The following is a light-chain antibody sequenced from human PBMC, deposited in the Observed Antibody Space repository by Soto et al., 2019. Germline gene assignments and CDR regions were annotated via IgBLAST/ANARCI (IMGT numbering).Light chain of an antibody. J-gene: IGLJ3*02. Sequence: QSALTQPASVSGSPGQSITISCTGTSSDVGRYNYVSWYQQHPGKAPKLIIYDVTYRPSGVSDRFSGCKSCSTSSLSISGLKAEDEADYSCSSYTGSSTSFGGGTKLTVL. CDR1: SSDVGRYNY. CDR3: SSYTGSSTS. CDR2: DVT. V-gene: IGLV2-14*01.